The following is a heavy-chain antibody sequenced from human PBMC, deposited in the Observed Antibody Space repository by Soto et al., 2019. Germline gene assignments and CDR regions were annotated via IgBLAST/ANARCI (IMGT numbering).Heavy chain of an antibody. D-gene: IGHD6-13*01. V-gene: IGHV1-18*01. CDR3: ARESSSSWHDY. CDR1: GYTFTSYG. Sequence: QVQLVQSGAEVKKPGASVKVSCKASGYTFTSYGISWVRQAPGQGLEWMGWISAYNGNTNYAQKLQGRGTMTTDTPTSTAYMGLRGVGADDTAVYYCARESSSSWHDYWGQGTLVTVSS. CDR2: ISAYNGNT. J-gene: IGHJ4*02.